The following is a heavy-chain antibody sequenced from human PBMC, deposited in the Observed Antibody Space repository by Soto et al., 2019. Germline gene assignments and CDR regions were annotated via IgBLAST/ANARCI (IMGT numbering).Heavy chain of an antibody. J-gene: IGHJ4*02. V-gene: IGHV3-21*01. D-gene: IGHD5-12*01. CDR1: GFTFSSYS. CDR3: AREWLQSLYFDY. Sequence: AGGSLRLSCAASGFTFSSYSMNWVRQAPGKGLEWVSSISSSSSYIYYADSVKGRFTISRDNAKNSLYLQMNSLRAEDTAVYYCAREWLQSLYFDYWGQGTLVTVSS. CDR2: ISSSSSYI.